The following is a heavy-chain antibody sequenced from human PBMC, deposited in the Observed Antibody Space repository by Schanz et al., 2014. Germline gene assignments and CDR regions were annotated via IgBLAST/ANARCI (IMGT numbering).Heavy chain of an antibody. D-gene: IGHD6-19*01. Sequence: EVQLVESGGGFVQPGGSLRLSCAASGFTFSNYWIHWVRQAPGKGLVWVSGISDRGDGTNYGDSVRGRFTISRDNSRNTVYLQMNNVGVDDTATYYCVKTDAGWRFDYWGQGTLVIVSS. CDR1: GFTFSNYW. V-gene: IGHV3-74*01. CDR2: ISDRGDGT. J-gene: IGHJ4*02. CDR3: VKTDAGWRFDY.